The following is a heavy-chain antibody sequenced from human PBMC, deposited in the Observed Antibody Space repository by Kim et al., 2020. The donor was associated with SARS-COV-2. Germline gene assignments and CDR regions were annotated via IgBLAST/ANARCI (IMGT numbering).Heavy chain of an antibody. CDR1: GFTFSSYG. CDR3: ARAAVVGNGGFDY. V-gene: IGHV3-33*08. CDR2: IWYDGSNK. D-gene: IGHD1-26*01. Sequence: GGSLRLSCAASGFTFSSYGMHWVRQAPGKGLEWVAVIWYDGSNKYYADSVKGRFTISRDNSKNTLYLQMNSLRAEDTAVYYCARAAVVGNGGFDYWGQGTLVTVSS. J-gene: IGHJ4*02.